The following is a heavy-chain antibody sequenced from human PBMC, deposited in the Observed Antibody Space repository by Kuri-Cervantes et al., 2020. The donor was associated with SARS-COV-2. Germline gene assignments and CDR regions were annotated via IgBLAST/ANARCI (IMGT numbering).Heavy chain of an antibody. J-gene: IGHJ6*02. V-gene: IGHV1-2*02. CDR1: GYTSTGYY. Sequence: GESLKISCKASGYTSTGYYMHWVRQAPGQGLEWMGWINPNSGGTNYAQKFQGRVTMTRDTSISTAYMGLSRLRTDGTAVYYCARDKLERDGDRRFYYYYGMDVWGQGTTVTVSS. D-gene: IGHD1-1*01. CDR2: INPNSGGT. CDR3: ARDKLERDGDRRFYYYYGMDV.